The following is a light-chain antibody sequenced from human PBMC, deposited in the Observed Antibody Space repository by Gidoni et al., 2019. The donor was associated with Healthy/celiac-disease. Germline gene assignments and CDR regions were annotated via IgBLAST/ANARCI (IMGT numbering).Light chain of an antibody. V-gene: IGKV3-15*01. CDR1: QRVSSN. J-gene: IGKJ1*01. CDR2: GTS. CDR3: QQYNNWPPVT. Sequence: VMAQSPATLSVSPGERATLACRASQRVSSNLAWYQQNPGQPPRLLIYGTSTRATGIPARFSGSGSGRKFTLTISSLQSEDFAVYYCQQYNNWPPVTFGQGTKVEIK.